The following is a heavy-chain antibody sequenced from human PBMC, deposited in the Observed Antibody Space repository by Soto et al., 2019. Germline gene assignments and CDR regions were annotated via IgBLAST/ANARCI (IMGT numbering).Heavy chain of an antibody. CDR2: IYHSGST. J-gene: IGHJ4*02. CDR1: GGSISSGGYF. CDR3: ARVQHPAYFDY. V-gene: IGHV4-30-2*01. Sequence: SETLSLTCVVSGGSISSGGYFWSWIRQPPGKGLEWIGYIYHSGSTYYNPSLKSRVTISVDRSKNQFSLKLSSVTPEDTAVYYCARVQHPAYFDYWGQGTPVTVSS.